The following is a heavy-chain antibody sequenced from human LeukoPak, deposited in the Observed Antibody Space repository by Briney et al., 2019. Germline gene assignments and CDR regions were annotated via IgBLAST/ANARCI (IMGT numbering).Heavy chain of an antibody. CDR1: GYTFTSYY. CDR2: IIPIFGTA. D-gene: IGHD3-22*01. J-gene: IGHJ3*02. Sequence: SVKVSCKASGYTFTSYYMHWVRQAPGQGLEWMGGIIPIFGTANYAQKFQGRVTITADKSTSTAYMELSSLRSEDTAVYYCARDYYDSSGYYGSDAFDIWGQGTMVTVSS. CDR3: ARDYYDSSGYYGSDAFDI. V-gene: IGHV1-69*06.